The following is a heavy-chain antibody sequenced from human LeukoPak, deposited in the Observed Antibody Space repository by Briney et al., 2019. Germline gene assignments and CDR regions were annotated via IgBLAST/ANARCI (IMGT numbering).Heavy chain of an antibody. J-gene: IGHJ4*02. CDR3: ARSNDYVWGSYRHPFDY. V-gene: IGHV4-34*01. CDR1: GGSFSGYY. Sequence: SETLSLTCAVYGGSFSGYYWSWIRQPPGKGLEWIGEINHSGSTNYNPSLKSRVTISVDTSKNQFSLKLSSVTAADTAVYYCARSNDYVWGSYRHPFDYWGQGTLVTVSS. D-gene: IGHD3-16*02. CDR2: INHSGST.